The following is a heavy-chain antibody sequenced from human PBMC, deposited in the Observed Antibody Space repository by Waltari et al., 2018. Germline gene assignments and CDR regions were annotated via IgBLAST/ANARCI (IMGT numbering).Heavy chain of an antibody. V-gene: IGHV4-39*01. J-gene: IGHJ5*02. CDR3: AKSGADFGSGSYYEA. CDR1: GAPVRSRTYY. CDR2: IYYSGST. D-gene: IGHD3-10*01. Sequence: QLQLQESGPGLVKPSETLSLTCTVSGAPVRSRTYYWGWVRQSPGKGLEWIGSIYYSGSTEYNPSLRGRVTISVDTPKNQFSLKVTSVTAADTAMYYCAKSGADFGSGSYYEAWGQGTLVSVSS.